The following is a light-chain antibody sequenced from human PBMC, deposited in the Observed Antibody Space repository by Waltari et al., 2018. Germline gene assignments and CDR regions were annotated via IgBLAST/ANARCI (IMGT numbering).Light chain of an antibody. V-gene: IGLV2-11*01. CDR3: FSFAAGNTVI. Sequence: QSALTQPRSVSGSPGQSVTISCTGTSSDVGGYNSVSWYQQDPGKAPKLLIFDGSERPSGVSDRFSGSKSGNTASLTISCLQAEDEADYHCFSFAAGNTVIFGGGTKLTVV. CDR1: SSDVGGYNS. CDR2: DGS. J-gene: IGLJ2*01.